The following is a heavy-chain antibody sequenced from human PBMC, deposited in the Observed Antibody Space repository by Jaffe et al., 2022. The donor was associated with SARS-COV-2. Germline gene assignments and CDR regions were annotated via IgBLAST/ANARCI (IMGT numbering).Heavy chain of an antibody. Sequence: QLQLQESGPGLVKPSETLSLTCTVSGGSISSSSYYWGWIRQPPGKGLEWIGSIYYSGSSYYNPSLKSRVIISVDTSKNQFFLNLSSVTAADTAVYYCARRWKSGYCSGGSCGWLDPWGQGTLVTVSS. CDR2: IYYSGSS. D-gene: IGHD2-15*01. CDR3: ARRWKSGYCSGGSCGWLDP. V-gene: IGHV4-39*01. CDR1: GGSISSSSYY. J-gene: IGHJ5*02.